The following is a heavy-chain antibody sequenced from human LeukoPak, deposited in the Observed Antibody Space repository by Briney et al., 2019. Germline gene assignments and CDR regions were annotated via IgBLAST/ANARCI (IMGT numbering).Heavy chain of an antibody. D-gene: IGHD1-26*01. J-gene: IGHJ4*02. CDR1: GFIFSSYD. CDR2: INHSGST. Sequence: KPGGSLRLSCVGSGFIFSSYDMGWVRQPPGKGLEWIGEINHSGSTNYNPSLKSRVTISVDTSKNQFSLKLSSVTAADTAVYYCARGGSPVGATNDYWGQGTLVTVSS. CDR3: ARGGSPVGATNDY. V-gene: IGHV4-34*01.